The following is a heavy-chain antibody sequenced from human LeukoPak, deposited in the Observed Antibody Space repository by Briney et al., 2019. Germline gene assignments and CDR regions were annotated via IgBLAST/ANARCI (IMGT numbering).Heavy chain of an antibody. CDR3: ARASSSWYLPRYYMDV. D-gene: IGHD6-13*01. V-gene: IGHV4-31*03. Sequence: SETLSLTCTVSGGSISSGGYYWSWIRQHPGKGLEWIGYIYYSGSTYYNPSLKSRVTISVDTSKNQFSLKLSSVTAADTAVYYCARASSSWYLPRYYMDVWGKGTTVTVSS. J-gene: IGHJ6*03. CDR1: GGSISSGGYY. CDR2: IYYSGST.